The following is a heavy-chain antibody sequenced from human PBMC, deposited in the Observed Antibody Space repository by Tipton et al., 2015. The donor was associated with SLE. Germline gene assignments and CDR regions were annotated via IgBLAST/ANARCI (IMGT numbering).Heavy chain of an antibody. CDR3: ARQGRKDYYGSGSCFDY. Sequence: TLSLTCTVSGDSITSSSYFWGWIRQSPGKGLEWIGTIDYSGRAYYNPSPKRPVTIPVDTSKNQFSLRLTSVSAADTAVYYCARQGRKDYYGSGSCFDYWGQGTSVTVSS. V-gene: IGHV4-39*07. J-gene: IGHJ4*02. CDR2: IDYSGRA. CDR1: GDSITSSSYF. D-gene: IGHD3-10*01.